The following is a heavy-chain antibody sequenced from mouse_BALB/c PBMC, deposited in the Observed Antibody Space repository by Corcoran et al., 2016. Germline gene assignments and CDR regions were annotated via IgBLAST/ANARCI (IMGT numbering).Heavy chain of an antibody. Sequence: QIQLVKSGPELKKPGETVKISCKASGYTFTNYGMNWVKQAPGKGLKWMGWINPYTGEPTYADDFKGRFAFALETYASTAYLQINNLKNEDTATYFCAREGGSPCHYWGQGTTLTVSS. D-gene: IGHD6-2*01. CDR1: GYTFTNYG. CDR3: AREGGSPCHY. CDR2: INPYTGEP. J-gene: IGHJ2*01. V-gene: IGHV9-3-1*01.